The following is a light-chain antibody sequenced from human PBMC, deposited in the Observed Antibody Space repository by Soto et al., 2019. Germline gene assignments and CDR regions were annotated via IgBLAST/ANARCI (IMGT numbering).Light chain of an antibody. CDR3: QQYGGSPRT. J-gene: IGKJ1*01. CDR1: QSVNSK. V-gene: IGKV3-20*01. Sequence: DIVLTQSPGTLSLSPGERATLCCRASQSVNSKLAWYQQKRGQAPRLLIHDASSRATGIPDRFSGSGSGTDFTLTISRLEPEDFAVYYCQQYGGSPRTFGQGTKVDI. CDR2: DAS.